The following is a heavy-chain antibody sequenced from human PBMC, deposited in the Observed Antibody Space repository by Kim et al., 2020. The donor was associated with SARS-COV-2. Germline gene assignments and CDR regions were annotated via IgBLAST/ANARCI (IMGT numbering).Heavy chain of an antibody. Sequence: VKSRITITPDTSKNQFSLQLNSVTPEDTAVYYCARDGSSSNLYYYYYMDVWGKGTTVTVSS. V-gene: IGHV6-1*01. CDR3: ARDGSSSNLYYYYYMDV. J-gene: IGHJ6*03. D-gene: IGHD6-13*01.